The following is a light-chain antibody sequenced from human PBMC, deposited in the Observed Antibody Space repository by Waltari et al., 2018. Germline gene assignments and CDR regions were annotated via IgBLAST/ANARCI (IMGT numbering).Light chain of an antibody. Sequence: EIVLIQSPATLALSPGERATLSCRASQSVRNYLAWFQQKPGQVPRLLIYDTSTRGTGVPARFRGSGSGTDFTLTISSLESEDFAVYYCQQRSSWPLTFGGGTKVQIK. CDR3: QQRSSWPLT. V-gene: IGKV3-11*01. J-gene: IGKJ4*01. CDR2: DTS. CDR1: QSVRNY.